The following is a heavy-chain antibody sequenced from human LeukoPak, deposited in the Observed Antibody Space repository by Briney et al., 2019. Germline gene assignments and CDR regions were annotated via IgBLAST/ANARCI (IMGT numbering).Heavy chain of an antibody. D-gene: IGHD3-22*01. Sequence: NEEINHSGSTNYNPSLKSRVTISVDTSKNQFSLKLSSGTAADTAVYYCARIPTYYYDSTRDAFDIWGQGTMVTVSS. V-gene: IGHV4-34*01. CDR3: ARIPTYYYDSTRDAFDI. J-gene: IGHJ3*02. CDR2: INHSGST.